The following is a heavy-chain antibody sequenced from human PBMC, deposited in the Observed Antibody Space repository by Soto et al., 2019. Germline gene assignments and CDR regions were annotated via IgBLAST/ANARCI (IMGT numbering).Heavy chain of an antibody. CDR2: ISAYNGNT. CDR3: ARFSGGSYNTYYFYYGMDV. Sequence: ASVKVSCKASGYTFTSYGISWVRQAPGQGLDWMGWISAYNGNTKYAQDLQGRVTMTTDTSTSTACMELRILRSDDTAMYYCARFSGGSYNTYYFYYGMDVWGQGTTVTVSS. CDR1: GYTFTSYG. D-gene: IGHD2-15*01. J-gene: IGHJ6*02. V-gene: IGHV1-18*04.